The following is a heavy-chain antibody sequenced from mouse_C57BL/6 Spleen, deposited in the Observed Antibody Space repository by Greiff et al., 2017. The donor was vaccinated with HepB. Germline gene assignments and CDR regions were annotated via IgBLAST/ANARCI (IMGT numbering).Heavy chain of an antibody. V-gene: IGHV1-47*01. CDR3: ARTYYYGSKDWYFDV. J-gene: IGHJ1*03. CDR1: GYTFTTYP. CDR2: FHPYNDDT. D-gene: IGHD1-1*01. Sequence: VQLVESGAELVKPGASVKMSCKASGYTFTTYPIEWMKQNHGKSLEWIGNFHPYNDDTKYNEKFKGKATLTVEKSSSTVYLELSRLTSDDSAVYYCARTYYYGSKDWYFDVWGTGTTVTVSS.